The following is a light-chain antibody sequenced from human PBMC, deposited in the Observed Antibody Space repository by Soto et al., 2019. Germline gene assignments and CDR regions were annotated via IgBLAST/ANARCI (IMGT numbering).Light chain of an antibody. CDR3: CSYAGTTSWV. CDR2: EVT. CDR1: SSDVGSHNF. Sequence: QSVLTQPASVSGSPGQSITISCTGTSSDVGSHNFVSWYQQRPGKAPKLMIFEVTKQPSGVSSRFSASKSGNTASLTISGVQAEDEADYYCCSYAGTTSWVFGGVTKLTVL. V-gene: IGLV2-23*02. J-gene: IGLJ3*02.